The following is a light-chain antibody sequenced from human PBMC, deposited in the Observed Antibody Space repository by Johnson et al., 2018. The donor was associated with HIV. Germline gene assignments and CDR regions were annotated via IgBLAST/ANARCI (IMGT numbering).Light chain of an antibody. CDR3: GTWDSSLSSGRGV. Sequence: QSVLTQPPSVSAAPGQKVIISCSGSSSNIGNKYVSWYQQLPGTAPKLLIYENNKRPSGIPDRFSGSKSGTSATLGITGLQTGAEADYYCGTWDSSLSSGRGVFGTGTKVTVL. CDR1: SSNIGNKY. J-gene: IGLJ1*01. CDR2: ENN. V-gene: IGLV1-51*02.